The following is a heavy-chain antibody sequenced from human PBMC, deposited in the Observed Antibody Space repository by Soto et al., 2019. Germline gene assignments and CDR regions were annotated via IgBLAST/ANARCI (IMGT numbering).Heavy chain of an antibody. CDR2: ISGSGGSP. Sequence: GGSLRLPCAASGFTFSIYAMSWILQAPGKGLEWVSAISGSGGSPYYPDSVKGRFTISRDNSKNTLYLQMNSLRAEDTAVYYCAKGVRREGYYYYYMDVWGKGTTVTVSS. CDR1: GFTFSIYA. V-gene: IGHV3-23*01. D-gene: IGHD3-16*01. CDR3: AKGVRREGYYYYYMDV. J-gene: IGHJ6*03.